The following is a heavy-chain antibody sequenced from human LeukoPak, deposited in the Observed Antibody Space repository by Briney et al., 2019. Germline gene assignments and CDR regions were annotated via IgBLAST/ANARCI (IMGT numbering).Heavy chain of an antibody. J-gene: IGHJ4*02. V-gene: IGHV3-23*01. CDR3: AKGGYFDNIDY. CDR2: ISGSAVIT. Sequence: GGSLRLSCAASGFTLSSYAMSWVRQAPGKGLEWVSAISGSAVITFYADSVKGRFTISRDNSKNTLYLQMTSLRAEDAAIYYCAKGGYFDNIDYWGQGALVTVSS. CDR1: GFTLSSYA. D-gene: IGHD3-22*01.